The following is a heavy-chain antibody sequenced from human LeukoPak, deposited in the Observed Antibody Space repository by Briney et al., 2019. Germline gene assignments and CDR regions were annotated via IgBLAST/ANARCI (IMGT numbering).Heavy chain of an antibody. D-gene: IGHD2-8*01. CDR2: IYHSGST. CDR3: ARVPHCPNGVCLTHNYTWFDP. J-gene: IGHJ5*02. Sequence: SETLSLTCTVSGGSISSSSYYWGWIRQPPGKGLEGIGSIYHSGSTYYNPCLKSPVTISVDTTKNPFALKLSSVTAADTAVYYCARVPHCPNGVCLTHNYTWFDPWGQGTLVTVSS. CDR1: GGSISSSSYY. V-gene: IGHV4-39*06.